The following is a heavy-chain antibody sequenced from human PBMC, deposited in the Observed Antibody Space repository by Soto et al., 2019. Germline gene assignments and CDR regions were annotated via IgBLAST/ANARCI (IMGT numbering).Heavy chain of an antibody. CDR1: GFTFSSYG. CDR2: IFYDGNNK. J-gene: IGHJ6*02. CDR3: ATVGGDHGMGV. V-gene: IGHV3-33*03. Sequence: GGSLRLSCAASGFTFSSYGMHWVRQAPGKGLEWVTLIFYDGNNKYYADSVKGRFSISRDNSKNTLYLQMNSLRAEDTGVYYCATVGGDHGMGVWGQGTTVTVSS.